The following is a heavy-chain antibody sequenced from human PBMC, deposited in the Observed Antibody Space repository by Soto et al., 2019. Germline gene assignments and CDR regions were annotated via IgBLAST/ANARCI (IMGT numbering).Heavy chain of an antibody. Sequence: SETLSLTCTFSGGSISSGGYSWSWIRQHPGKCLEWIGYIYYSGSTYYNPSLKSRVTISVDTSKNQFSLKLSSVTAADTAVYYCARDSVVVAASPYYYGMDVWGQGTTVTVSS. CDR1: GGSISSGGYS. J-gene: IGHJ6*02. CDR2: IYYSGST. D-gene: IGHD2-15*01. V-gene: IGHV4-31*03. CDR3: ARDSVVVAASPYYYGMDV.